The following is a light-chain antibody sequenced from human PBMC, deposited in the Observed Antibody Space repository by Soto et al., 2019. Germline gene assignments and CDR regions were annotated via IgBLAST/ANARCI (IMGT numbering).Light chain of an antibody. J-gene: IGLJ1*01. CDR3: SSYTNINTRACV. CDR1: SFKN. CDR2: DVS. V-gene: IGLV2-14*03. Sequence: QSALTQPASVSGSPGQSLTISCTGTSFKNVSWYQQHPGQAPKLLIYDVSYRPSRISHRFSGSESAYTASLAISGLQAEDEADYYSSSYTNINTRACVFGTGTEDTVL.